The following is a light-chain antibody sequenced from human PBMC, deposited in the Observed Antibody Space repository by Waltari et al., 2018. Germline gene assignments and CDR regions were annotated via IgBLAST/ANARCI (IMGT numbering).Light chain of an antibody. Sequence: QSALTQPASVSGSPGQSITIPCTGTSSDVGFYNYVSWYQQHPGKAPKLIIYDVFERPYGVSNRFSGSKAGNTASLTISGLLAEDEADYYCNSYTGSSSWVFGGGTKLTVL. CDR1: SSDVGFYNY. V-gene: IGLV2-14*01. CDR2: DVF. J-gene: IGLJ3*02. CDR3: NSYTGSSSWV.